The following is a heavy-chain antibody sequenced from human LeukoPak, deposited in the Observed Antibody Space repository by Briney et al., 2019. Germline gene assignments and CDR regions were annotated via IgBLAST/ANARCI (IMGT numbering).Heavy chain of an antibody. J-gene: IGHJ6*03. CDR2: ITSRSSFT. CDR3: ARDLTSAYWTPGGYYYYMDV. V-gene: IGHV3-48*01. Sequence: GGSLRLSCVASGFSFSDYSMNWVRQTPGKGLEWISYITSRSSFTYFADSVKGRFTISRDDAKNSLYLQMNSLRVDDTAVYYCARDLTSAYWTPGGYYYYMDVWGKGTAVTVSS. CDR1: GFSFSDYS. D-gene: IGHD3/OR15-3a*01.